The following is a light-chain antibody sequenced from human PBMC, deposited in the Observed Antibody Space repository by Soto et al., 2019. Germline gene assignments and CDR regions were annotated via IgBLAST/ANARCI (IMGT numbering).Light chain of an antibody. V-gene: IGKV3-20*01. CDR1: QRGSSSY. Sequence: IVLTQSPGTVSLSPGERATLSCRASQRGSSSYLAWYQQRPGQAPRLLIFGASTRATGIPDRFSGSGSGTDFTLTISRLEPEDSAVYFCQHYGSSQWTFGQWTFGQGTKVEI. CDR2: GAS. J-gene: IGKJ1*01. CDR3: QHYGSSQWTFGQWT.